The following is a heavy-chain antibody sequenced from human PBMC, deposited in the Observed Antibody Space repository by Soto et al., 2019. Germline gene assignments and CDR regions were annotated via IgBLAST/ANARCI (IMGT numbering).Heavy chain of an antibody. V-gene: IGHV4-34*01. J-gene: IGHJ4*02. CDR1: GGSFSGYY. CDR2: IDHSGST. D-gene: IGHD3-3*01. CDR3: AGISYDFWSGYQRLGGFDY. Sequence: SETLSLTCAVYGGSFSGYYWSWIRQPPGKGLEWIGEIDHSGSTNYNPSLKSRVTISVDTSKNQFSLKLSSVTAADTAVYYCAGISYDFWSGYQRLGGFDYWGQGTLVTVSS.